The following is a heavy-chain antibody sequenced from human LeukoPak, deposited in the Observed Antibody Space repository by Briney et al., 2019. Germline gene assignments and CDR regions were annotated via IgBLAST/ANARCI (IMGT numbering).Heavy chain of an antibody. V-gene: IGHV4-39*01. D-gene: IGHD3-3*01. CDR1: GGSISSSSYY. CDR3: ARSPQWLLSSSNWFDP. CDR2: VYHRGNT. J-gene: IGHJ5*02. Sequence: SETLSLTCTVSGGSISSSSYYWGWIRQSPGKGLAWIGSVYHRGNTYYNPSLKSRVTIFVDTSKNQFYLNLTSVTAADTAVYYCARSPQWLLSSSNWFDPWGHGTLVTVSS.